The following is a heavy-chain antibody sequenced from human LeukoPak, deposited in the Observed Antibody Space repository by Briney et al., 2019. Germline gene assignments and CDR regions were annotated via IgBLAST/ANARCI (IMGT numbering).Heavy chain of an antibody. Sequence: PGRSLRLSCAASAFTFSSHSMHWVRQAPGKGLEWVAVISYDGSNKYYADSVKGRFTISRENAKNTFYLQMNSLRAGDTAVYYCAREGFCGGDCPGYFDLWGRGTLVTVSS. D-gene: IGHD2-21*02. J-gene: IGHJ2*01. V-gene: IGHV3-30*14. CDR3: AREGFCGGDCPGYFDL. CDR1: AFTFSSHS. CDR2: ISYDGSNK.